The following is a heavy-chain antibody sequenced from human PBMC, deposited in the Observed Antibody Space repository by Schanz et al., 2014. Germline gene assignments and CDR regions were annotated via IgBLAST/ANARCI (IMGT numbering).Heavy chain of an antibody. V-gene: IGHV1-69*09. CDR2: IIPIHGIV. Sequence: QVQLVQSGAEVKKPGASVKVSCKASGGTFSTYPINWLRQAPGQGLEWMGRIIPIHGIVNYAQRFQDRVRITADKSTSTAYMELSSLRSEDTAVYYCARGRGCTGGSCYSWFDLWGQGTLVTVAS. D-gene: IGHD2-15*01. CDR3: ARGRGCTGGSCYSWFDL. CDR1: GGTFSTYP. J-gene: IGHJ5*02.